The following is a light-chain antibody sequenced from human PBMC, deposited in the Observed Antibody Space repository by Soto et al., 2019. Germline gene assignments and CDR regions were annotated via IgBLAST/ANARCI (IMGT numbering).Light chain of an antibody. V-gene: IGKV3-15*01. CDR1: RSVNIY. Sequence: IVMTQSPATLAVSPGERGTLACRASRSVNIYLAWYQQKPGQAPRLLIFGASTRATGIPARFSGSGSGTEFTLTISSLQSEDFAVYYCQQYNDWPPWTFGQGSKVDIK. CDR2: GAS. CDR3: QQYNDWPPWT. J-gene: IGKJ1*01.